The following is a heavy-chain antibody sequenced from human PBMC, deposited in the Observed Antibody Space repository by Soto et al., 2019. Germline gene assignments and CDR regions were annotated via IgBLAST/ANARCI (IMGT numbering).Heavy chain of an antibody. CDR1: GFTFSSYS. V-gene: IGHV3-48*01. CDR2: ISSSSSTI. J-gene: IGHJ4*02. D-gene: IGHD2-15*01. CDR3: ARDRLSYCSGGSCRAEDY. Sequence: EVQLVESGGGLVQPGGSLRLSCAASGFTFSSYSMNWVRQAPGKGLEWVSYISSSSSTIYYADSVKGRFTISRDNAKNSLYLQMNSLRAEDTAVYYCARDRLSYCSGGSCRAEDYWGQGTLVTVSS.